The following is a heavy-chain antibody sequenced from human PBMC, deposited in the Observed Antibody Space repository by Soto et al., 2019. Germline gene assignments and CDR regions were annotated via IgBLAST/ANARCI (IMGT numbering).Heavy chain of an antibody. CDR1: SASIISEQR. CDR2: IHHSGST. V-gene: IGHV4-4*02. D-gene: IGHD6-19*01. Sequence: QMQLQESGPGLVKPSETLSLTCAVSSASIISEQRWSWVRQPPGKGLEWIGEIHHSGSTNNNPSLRSRVTMSVDKSKIQFSLNLHSVTAADTAVYYCARSFGWYAIDQWGQGTLVIVSS. CDR3: ARSFGWYAIDQ. J-gene: IGHJ4*02.